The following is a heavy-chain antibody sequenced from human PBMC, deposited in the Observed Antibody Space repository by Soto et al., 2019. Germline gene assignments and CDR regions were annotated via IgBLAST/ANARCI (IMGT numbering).Heavy chain of an antibody. J-gene: IGHJ4*02. CDR3: ARAAPSYDFWSGSTAPTCIDY. Sequence: PGGPLRLSCAASGLTFSSYGMHWVSQAPGKGLEWVSYISSSSSNIYYADSVKGRFTISRDNAKNSLYLQMNSLRDEDTAVYYCARAAPSYDFWSGSTAPTCIDYWGQGTLVTVSS. V-gene: IGHV3-48*02. D-gene: IGHD3-3*01. CDR2: ISSSSSNI. CDR1: GLTFSSYG.